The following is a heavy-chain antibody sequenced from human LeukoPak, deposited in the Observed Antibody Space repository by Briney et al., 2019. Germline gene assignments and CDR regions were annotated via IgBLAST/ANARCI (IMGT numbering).Heavy chain of an antibody. Sequence: SETLSLTCTVSGGSISSGCYYWSWIPQHPGQGLEWIGYIYYSGSYNYNPALKSRVTISADTSKNQFSLNLRSVTAADTAVYYCARDVSLGYYDSSGHIPQIYFDYWGQGTLVTVSS. D-gene: IGHD3-22*01. J-gene: IGHJ4*02. CDR2: IYYSGSY. V-gene: IGHV4-31*03. CDR1: GGSISSGCYY. CDR3: ARDVSLGYYDSSGHIPQIYFDY.